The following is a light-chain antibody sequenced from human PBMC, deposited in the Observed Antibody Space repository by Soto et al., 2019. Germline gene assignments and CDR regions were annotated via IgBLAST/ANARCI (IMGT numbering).Light chain of an antibody. CDR3: QQYYSAPFT. V-gene: IGKV4-1*01. CDR2: WAS. CDR1: QNVLHSSKNKNY. J-gene: IGKJ3*01. Sequence: DIVMTQSPDSLAVSLGERATINCKSSQNVLHSSKNKNYLAWYQQKPGQPPKLLIYWASTRESGVPDRFSGSGSGTDFTLTISSLQAEDVAVYYCQQYYSAPFTFGPGTEVDIK.